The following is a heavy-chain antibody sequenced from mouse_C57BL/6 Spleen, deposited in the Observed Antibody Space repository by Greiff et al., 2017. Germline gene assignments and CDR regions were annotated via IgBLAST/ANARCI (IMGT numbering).Heavy chain of an antibody. D-gene: IGHD1-1*01. CDR3: ARSITTVVTDY. V-gene: IGHV1-61*01. Sequence: QVQLQQSGAELVRPGSSVKLSCKASGYTFTSYWMDWVKQRPGQGLEWIGNIYPSDSETHYNQKFKDKATLTVDKSSSTAYMQLSSLTSEDSAVYYCARSITTVVTDYWGQGTTLTVSS. CDR1: GYTFTSYW. CDR2: IYPSDSET. J-gene: IGHJ2*01.